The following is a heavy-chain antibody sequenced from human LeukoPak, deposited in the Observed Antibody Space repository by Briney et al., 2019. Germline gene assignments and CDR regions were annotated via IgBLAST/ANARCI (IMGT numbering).Heavy chain of an antibody. V-gene: IGHV7-4-1*02. CDR2: INTNTGNP. CDR3: ASQYYYGSKSYDLGGMDI. J-gene: IGHJ6*02. Sequence: ASVEVSCKASGYSFTNYAMNWVRPAPGQGPEWMGWINTNTGNPTYAQGFTGRFVFSFDTSVSTAYLQISSLKAEDTAVYYCASQYYYGSKSYDLGGMDIWGQGTTVTVSS. D-gene: IGHD3-10*01. CDR1: GYSFTNYA.